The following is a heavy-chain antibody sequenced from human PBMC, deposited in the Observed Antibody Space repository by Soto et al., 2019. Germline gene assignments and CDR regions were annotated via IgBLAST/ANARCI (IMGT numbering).Heavy chain of an antibody. J-gene: IGHJ5*01. CDR3: ARHDDCSASPCSTGRWFDS. CDR1: DDSLSSYY. V-gene: IGHV4-59*08. Sequence: QVQLQESGPGLLKPSETLSLTCTVSDDSLSSYYWSWLRQPPGKGLEWIGYIYYTGSTKYSPSLKSRATMSLDTSKNQFSLKLSSVTAADTAIYYCARHDDCSASPCSTGRWFDSWGQGILVTVSS. CDR2: IYYTGST. D-gene: IGHD2-15*01.